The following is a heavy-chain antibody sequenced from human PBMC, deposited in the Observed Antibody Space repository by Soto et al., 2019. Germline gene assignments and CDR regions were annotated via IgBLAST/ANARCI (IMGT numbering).Heavy chain of an antibody. J-gene: IGHJ6*03. CDR2: IYPGDSDT. D-gene: IGHD6-19*01. V-gene: IGHV5-51*01. Sequence: GESPKISCKGSGYSFTSYWIGWVRQMPGKGLEWMGIIYPGDSDTRYSPSFQGQVTISADKSISTAYLQWSSLKASDTAMYYCARLSIAVNYYYYYMDVWGKGTTVTVSS. CDR3: ARLSIAVNYYYYYMDV. CDR1: GYSFTSYW.